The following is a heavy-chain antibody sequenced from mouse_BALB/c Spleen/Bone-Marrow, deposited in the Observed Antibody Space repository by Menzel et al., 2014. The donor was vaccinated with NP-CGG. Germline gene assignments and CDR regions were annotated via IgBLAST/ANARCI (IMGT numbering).Heavy chain of an antibody. CDR3: ARDPHYGDYLGDY. CDR1: GYSITSGYY. CDR2: ISYDGYN. D-gene: IGHD2-13*01. J-gene: IGHJ2*01. V-gene: IGHV3-6*02. Sequence: EVQRVESGPGLAKPSQSLSLICSVTGYSITSGYYWNWIRQFPGNKLEWMGYISYDGYNKYNPSLKNRISITRDTSENQFFLKLSSVTTEDTATYYCARDPHYGDYLGDYWGQGTTLTVSS.